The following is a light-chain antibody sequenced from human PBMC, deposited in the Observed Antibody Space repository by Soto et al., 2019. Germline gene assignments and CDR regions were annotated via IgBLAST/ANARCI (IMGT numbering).Light chain of an antibody. CDR3: QQYSGSIT. J-gene: IGKJ5*01. V-gene: IGKV3-20*01. CDR2: ASS. Sequence: EIVLTQSPGTLSLYPGETATLSCRASQSLGGNNLARYHHRPGQAPRLLIYASSRRATGIPDRFSGSGSGTDYTLTISRLEPEDFAIYYCQQYSGSITFGQGTRLEIE. CDR1: QSLGGNN.